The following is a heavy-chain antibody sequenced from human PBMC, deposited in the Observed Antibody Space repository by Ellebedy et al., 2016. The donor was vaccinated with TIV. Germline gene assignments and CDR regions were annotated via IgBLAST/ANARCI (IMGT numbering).Heavy chain of an antibody. Sequence: GESLKISXAASGFTFSGYSMNWVRQAPGKGLEWVSPISSGSSYIYYADSVKGRFTISRDNAKNSLYLQLNSLRAEDTAVYFCARDGSNYYDSSSYDYTFDFWGQGTLVTVSS. CDR2: ISSGSSYI. CDR1: GFTFSGYS. CDR3: ARDGSNYYDSSSYDYTFDF. V-gene: IGHV3-21*01. D-gene: IGHD3-22*01. J-gene: IGHJ4*02.